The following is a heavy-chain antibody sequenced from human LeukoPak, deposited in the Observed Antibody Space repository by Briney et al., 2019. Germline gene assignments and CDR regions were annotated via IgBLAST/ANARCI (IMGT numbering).Heavy chain of an antibody. Sequence: SETLSPTCAVSGGSISSGGYSWSWIRQPPGKGLEWIGYIYHSGSTCYNPSLKSRVTISVDRSKNQFSLKLSSVTAADTAVYYCASSKWLPLDYWGQGTLVTVSS. CDR1: GGSISSGGYS. CDR3: ASSKWLPLDY. D-gene: IGHD3-22*01. V-gene: IGHV4-30-2*01. J-gene: IGHJ4*02. CDR2: IYHSGST.